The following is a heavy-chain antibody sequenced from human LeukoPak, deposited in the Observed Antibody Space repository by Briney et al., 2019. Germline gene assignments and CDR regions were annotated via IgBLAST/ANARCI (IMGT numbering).Heavy chain of an antibody. Sequence: GESLKISCKGSGYSFTGYWIGWVRQMPGKGLEWMGLIYPDDSDARYSPSFQGQVTISADKSISTAYLQWNSLKASDTAMYYCARQRASASGTYYYFYTMDVWGQGTTVTVSS. J-gene: IGHJ6*02. V-gene: IGHV5-51*01. D-gene: IGHD3-10*01. CDR3: ARQRASASGTYYYFYTMDV. CDR1: GYSFTGYW. CDR2: IYPDDSDA.